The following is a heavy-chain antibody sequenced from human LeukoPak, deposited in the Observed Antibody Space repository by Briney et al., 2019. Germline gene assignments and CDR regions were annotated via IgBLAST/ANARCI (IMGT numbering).Heavy chain of an antibody. V-gene: IGHV4-34*01. Sequence: GSLSLSCAASGVTFSSYAMSWVRRAPGKGREWIAEINHSGSTNYIPSLKSRVTISVDTSKNQFSLKLSSVTAADTAVYYCARGTGRISPRRGYFDYWGQGTLVTVSS. CDR1: GVTFSSYA. J-gene: IGHJ4*02. D-gene: IGHD3-10*01. CDR2: INHSGST. CDR3: ARGTGRISPRRGYFDY.